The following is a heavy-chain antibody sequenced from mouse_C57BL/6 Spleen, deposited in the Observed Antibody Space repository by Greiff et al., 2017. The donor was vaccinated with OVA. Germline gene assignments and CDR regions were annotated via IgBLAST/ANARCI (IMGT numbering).Heavy chain of an antibody. D-gene: IGHD2-4*01. CDR3: ALYDYDTYAMDY. CDR1: GYTFTSYW. CDR2: IDPSDSYP. J-gene: IGHJ4*01. V-gene: IGHV1-50*01. Sequence: QVQLQQPGAELVKPGASVKLSCKASGYTFTSYWMQWVKQRPGQGLEWIGEIDPSDSYPNYNQKLKGQATLTVDNSSRTAYMQLSSRTSEDSAVYYCALYDYDTYAMDYWGQGTSVTVSS.